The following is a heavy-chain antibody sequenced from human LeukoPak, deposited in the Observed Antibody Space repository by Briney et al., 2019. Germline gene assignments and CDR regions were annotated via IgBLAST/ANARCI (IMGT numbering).Heavy chain of an antibody. Sequence: GGSLRLSCAASGFTFGSYGMTWVRQAPGKGLEWVSYISSSSSTIYYADSVKGRFTISRDNAKNTLYLQMNSLRVEDTAVYYCAREWSGFGELPDYWGQGTLVTVSS. J-gene: IGHJ4*02. D-gene: IGHD3-10*01. CDR3: AREWSGFGELPDY. V-gene: IGHV3-48*04. CDR2: ISSSSSTI. CDR1: GFTFGSYG.